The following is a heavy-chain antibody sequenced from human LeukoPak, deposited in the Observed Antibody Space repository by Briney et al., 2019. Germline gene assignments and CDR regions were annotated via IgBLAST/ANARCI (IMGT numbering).Heavy chain of an antibody. Sequence: ASVKVSCKASGYTFTSYGISWVRQAPGQGLEWMGWISAYNGNTNYAQKLQGRVTMTTDTSTSTAYMELRSLRSDDTAVYYCAVLWFGELGGAFDIWGQGTMVTVSS. CDR2: ISAYNGNT. V-gene: IGHV1-18*01. CDR3: AVLWFGELGGAFDI. D-gene: IGHD3-10*01. CDR1: GYTFTSYG. J-gene: IGHJ3*02.